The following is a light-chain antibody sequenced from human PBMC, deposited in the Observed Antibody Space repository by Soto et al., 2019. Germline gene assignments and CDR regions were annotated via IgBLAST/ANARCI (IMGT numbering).Light chain of an antibody. CDR2: KVS. CDR1: QSLVYSDGNTY. Sequence: DVVMTQSPLSLPVTLGQPASISCRSGQSLVYSDGNTYLNWLQQRPGQSPRRLIYKVSNRDSGVPDRFSGSGSGTDFTLKISRVEAEDVGVYYCMQGTHWRITFGGGTKVDIK. CDR3: MQGTHWRIT. J-gene: IGKJ4*01. V-gene: IGKV2-30*01.